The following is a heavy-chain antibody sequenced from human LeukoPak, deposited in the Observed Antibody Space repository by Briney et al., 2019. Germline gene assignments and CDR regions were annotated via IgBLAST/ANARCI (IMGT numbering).Heavy chain of an antibody. D-gene: IGHD3-9*01. CDR2: ISYDGSNK. Sequence: GRSLRLSCAASGFTFSSYAMHWVRQAPGKGLEWVAVISYDGSNKYYADSVKGRFTISRDNSKNTLYLQMNSLRAEDTAVYYCANSWGYYDILTGYQLYYYYGLDVWGQGTTVTVSS. CDR1: GFTFSSYA. J-gene: IGHJ6*02. V-gene: IGHV3-30-3*01. CDR3: ANSWGYYDILTGYQLYYYYGLDV.